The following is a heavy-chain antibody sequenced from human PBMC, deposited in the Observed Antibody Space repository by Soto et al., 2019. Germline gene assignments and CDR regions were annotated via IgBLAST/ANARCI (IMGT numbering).Heavy chain of an antibody. Sequence: ASVKVSCKASGYTFTRYSMHWVHQAPGQRLEWMGWINANSGDTKYAQKFQGWVTMTRDSSISTAYMELSRLRSDYTAVYYCAISGYDYGSYFDYWGQGALVTVSS. J-gene: IGHJ4*02. CDR3: AISGYDYGSYFDY. D-gene: IGHD5-12*01. CDR2: INANSGDT. V-gene: IGHV1-2*04. CDR1: GYTFTRYS.